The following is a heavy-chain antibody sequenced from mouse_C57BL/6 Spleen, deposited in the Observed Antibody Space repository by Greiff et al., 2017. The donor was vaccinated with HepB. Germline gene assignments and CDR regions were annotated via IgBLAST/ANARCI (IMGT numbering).Heavy chain of an antibody. Sequence: EVHLQQSGPELVKPGASVKISCKASGYTFTDYYMNWVKQSHGKSLEWIGDINPNNGGTSYNQKFKGKATLTVDKSSSTAYMELRSLTSEDSAVYYCALYYYGSHWYFDVWGTGTTVTVSS. V-gene: IGHV1-26*01. CDR3: ALYYYGSHWYFDV. CDR2: INPNNGGT. CDR1: GYTFTDYY. J-gene: IGHJ1*03. D-gene: IGHD1-1*01.